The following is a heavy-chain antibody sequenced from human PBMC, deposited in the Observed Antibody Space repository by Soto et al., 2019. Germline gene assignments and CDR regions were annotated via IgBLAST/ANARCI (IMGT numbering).Heavy chain of an antibody. CDR3: ARQRVSVYSDNMGYFDY. CDR2: IYYSGST. Sequence: PSETLSLTCTVSGGSISGGDYYLSWVRQPPGKGLESIGYIYYSGSTYYNPSLKSRVDMSVDTSKKQFSLKMRSVTAADTAVYYCARQRVSVYSDNMGYFDYWGQGNLVTVSS. CDR1: GGSISGGDYY. V-gene: IGHV4-30-4*01. J-gene: IGHJ4*02. D-gene: IGHD3-22*01.